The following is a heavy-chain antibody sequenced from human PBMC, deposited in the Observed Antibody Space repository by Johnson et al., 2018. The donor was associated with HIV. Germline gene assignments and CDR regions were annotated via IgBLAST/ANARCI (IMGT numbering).Heavy chain of an antibody. Sequence: QVQLVESGGGVVQPGGSLRLSCAASGFTFRSYGMHWVRQAPGKGLEWVAFIRYDGSNKYYADSVKGRFTISRDNAKNSLYLQMNSLRAEDTAVYYCAKERGYSYGRGAFDIWGQGTMVTVSS. CDR2: IRYDGSNK. V-gene: IGHV3-30*02. D-gene: IGHD5-18*01. J-gene: IGHJ3*02. CDR1: GFTFRSYG. CDR3: AKERGYSYGRGAFDI.